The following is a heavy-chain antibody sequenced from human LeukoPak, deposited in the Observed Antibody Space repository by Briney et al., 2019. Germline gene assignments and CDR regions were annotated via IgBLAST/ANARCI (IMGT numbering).Heavy chain of an antibody. J-gene: IGHJ4*02. CDR2: IDPNDSYT. V-gene: IGHV5-10-1*01. CDR3: ARLAWFGELLPALADY. CDR1: GFTFSSYW. D-gene: IGHD3-10*01. Sequence: GGSRRLSCAASGFTFSSYWISWVRQMPGKGLEWMGRIDPNDSYTNYSPSFQGHVTISTDTSISTAYLQWSSLKASDTAMYYCARLAWFGELLPALADYWGQGTLVTVSS.